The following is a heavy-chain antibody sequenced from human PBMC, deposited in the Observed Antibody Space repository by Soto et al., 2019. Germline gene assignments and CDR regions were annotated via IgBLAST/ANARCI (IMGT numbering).Heavy chain of an antibody. CDR2: ISGSGGST. CDR1: GFTFSSYA. V-gene: IGHV3-23*01. CDR3: AKPEHGIPNIYDAFDI. Sequence: GGSLRLSCAASGFTFSSYAMSWVRQAPGKGLEWVSAISGSGGSTYYADSVKGRFTISRDNSKNTLYLQMNSLRAEDTAVYYCAKPEHGIPNIYDAFDIWGQGTMVTVSS. J-gene: IGHJ3*02.